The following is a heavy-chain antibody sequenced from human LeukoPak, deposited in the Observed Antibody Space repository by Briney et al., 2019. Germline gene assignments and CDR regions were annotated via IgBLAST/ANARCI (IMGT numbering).Heavy chain of an antibody. CDR3: ARVGTPITIFGVVTQYYYYYMDV. D-gene: IGHD3-3*01. Sequence: GGSLRLSCAASGFTFSSYSMYWVRQAPGKGLEWVSYISSSSSTIYYADSVKGRFTISRDNAKNSLYLQMNSLRAEDTAVYYCARVGTPITIFGVVTQYYYYYMDVWGKGTTVTVSS. V-gene: IGHV3-48*01. CDR1: GFTFSSYS. J-gene: IGHJ6*03. CDR2: ISSSSSTI.